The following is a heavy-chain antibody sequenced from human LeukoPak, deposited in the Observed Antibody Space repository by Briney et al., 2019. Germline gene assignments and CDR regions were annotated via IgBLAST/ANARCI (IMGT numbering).Heavy chain of an antibody. Sequence: GGSLRLSCAASGFTFSSYAMHWVRQAPGKGLEWVAVISYDGSNKYYADSVKGRFTISRDNSKNTLYLQMNSLRAEDTAVYYCACPRLAAAKKGCFDYWGQGTLVTVSS. CDR3: ACPRLAAAKKGCFDY. CDR2: ISYDGSNK. J-gene: IGHJ4*02. V-gene: IGHV3-30*01. D-gene: IGHD6-25*01. CDR1: GFTFSSYA.